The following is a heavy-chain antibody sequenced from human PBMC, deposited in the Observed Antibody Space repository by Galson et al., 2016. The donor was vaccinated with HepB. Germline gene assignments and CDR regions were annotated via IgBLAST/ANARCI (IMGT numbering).Heavy chain of an antibody. J-gene: IGHJ3*02. Sequence: SETLSLTCTVSGGSISSTNYYWGWIRQPPGKGLEWIGSIYYTEITHHNPSLKSRVSISVDTSKNQFSLKLNSVTAADTAVYYCARRGGRDAFDIWGQGTMVTVSS. CDR2: IYYTEIT. V-gene: IGHV4-39*01. CDR1: GGSISSTNYY. D-gene: IGHD1-26*01. CDR3: ARRGGRDAFDI.